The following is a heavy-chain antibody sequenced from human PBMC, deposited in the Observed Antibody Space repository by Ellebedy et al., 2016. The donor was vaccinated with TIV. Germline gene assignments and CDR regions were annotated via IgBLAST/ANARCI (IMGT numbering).Heavy chain of an antibody. D-gene: IGHD2-15*01. CDR2: ISGSGGST. CDR3: AKDNGCRGGSCFSDY. Sequence: GGSLRLXXAASGFIFSSYVMRWVRQAPGKGLEWVSSISGSGGSTYYADSVKGRFSISRDNSKNTLYLQMNSLRAEDTAVYYCAKDNGCRGGSCFSDYWGQGTLVTVSS. J-gene: IGHJ4*02. V-gene: IGHV3-23*01. CDR1: GFIFSSYV.